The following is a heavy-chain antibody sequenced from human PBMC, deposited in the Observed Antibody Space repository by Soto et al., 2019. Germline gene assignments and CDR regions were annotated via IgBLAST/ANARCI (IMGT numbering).Heavy chain of an antibody. V-gene: IGHV3-15*01. D-gene: IGHD2-8*01. CDR1: GFTFSNTW. J-gene: IGHJ5*02. Sequence: PGGSLRLSCAASGFTFSNTWMNWVRQAQGKGLEWVGRIKSKTDGGTTNYAPPVKGRFTISRDDSRKTLYLQMDSLNTEDTALYYCTTGQWQIARDDWFDAWGQGTLVIVSS. CDR3: TTGQWQIARDDWFDA. CDR2: IKSKTDGGTT.